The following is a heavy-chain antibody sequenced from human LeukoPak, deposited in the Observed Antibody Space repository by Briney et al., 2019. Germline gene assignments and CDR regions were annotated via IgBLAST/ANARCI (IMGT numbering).Heavy chain of an antibody. D-gene: IGHD6-19*01. J-gene: IGHJ3*02. CDR3: ARRLAPYSSGWYHAFDI. V-gene: IGHV2-5*02. CDR1: GFSLSTSGVG. Sequence: SGPTLVNPTQTLTLTCTFSGFSLSTSGVGVGWIRQPPGKALEWLALIYWDDDKRYSPSLKSRLTITKDTSKNQVVLTMTNMDPVDTATYYCARRLAPYSSGWYHAFDIWGQGTMVTVSS. CDR2: IYWDDDK.